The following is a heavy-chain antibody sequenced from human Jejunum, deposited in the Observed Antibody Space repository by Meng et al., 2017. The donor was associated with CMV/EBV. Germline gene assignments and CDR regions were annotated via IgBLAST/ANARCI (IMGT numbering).Heavy chain of an antibody. Sequence: QLVQAGAEVKEAWASVNLSLKASGYIFNNYSVSWMRHAPGQGTEWMGWISAYNSNTNYAQNFQGRFTIITHTTSSTAYMLLLRLGTDDATAIYCARELPGGTTGTWLDLWGQGTLVTVSS. V-gene: IGHV1-18*01. CDR2: ISAYNSNT. J-gene: IGHJ5*02. D-gene: IGHD3-10*01. CDR1: GYIFNNYS. CDR3: ARELPGGTTGTWLDL.